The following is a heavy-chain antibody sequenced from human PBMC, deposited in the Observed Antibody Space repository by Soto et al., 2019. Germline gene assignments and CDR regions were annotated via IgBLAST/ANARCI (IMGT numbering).Heavy chain of an antibody. Sequence: QITLKESGPTLVKPTQTLTLTCTFSGFSLSTSGVGVGWIRQPPGKALEGLALIYWDDDKRYSPSLKSRLTITKDTSKHQVVLKMTNMDPVDTATYYCAHAHLDGDYEVGMDVWGQGTTVNVSS. V-gene: IGHV2-5*02. CDR2: IYWDDDK. CDR1: GFSLSTSGVG. D-gene: IGHD4-17*01. CDR3: AHAHLDGDYEVGMDV. J-gene: IGHJ6*02.